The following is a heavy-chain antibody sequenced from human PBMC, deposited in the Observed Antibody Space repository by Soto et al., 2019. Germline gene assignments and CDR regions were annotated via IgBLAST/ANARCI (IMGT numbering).Heavy chain of an antibody. CDR2: IWYDGSNK. J-gene: IGHJ6*03. D-gene: IGHD6-19*01. V-gene: IGHV3-33*01. Sequence: GGSLRLSCAASGFTFSIYGMHWVRQAPGKGLEWVAVIWYDGSNKYYADSVKGRFTISRDNSKNTLYLQMNSLRAEDTAVYYCARGSSGWYYIYYYYYMDVWGKGTTVTVSS. CDR1: GFTFSIYG. CDR3: ARGSSGWYYIYYYYYMDV.